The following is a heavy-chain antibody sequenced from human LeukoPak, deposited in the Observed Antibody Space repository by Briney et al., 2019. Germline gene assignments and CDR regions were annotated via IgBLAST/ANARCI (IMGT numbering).Heavy chain of an antibody. V-gene: IGHV5-51*01. CDR3: ASQLITMVRGVTDY. J-gene: IGHJ4*02. D-gene: IGHD3-10*01. CDR1: GYSFTDHW. CDR2: IYPGDSDA. Sequence: GESLKISCKGSGYSFTDHWIGWVRQMPGKGPEWMGVIYPGDSDARYSPSFQGQVTISADKSISTAYLQWSSLKASDTAMYYCASQLITMVRGVTDYWGQGTLVTVSS.